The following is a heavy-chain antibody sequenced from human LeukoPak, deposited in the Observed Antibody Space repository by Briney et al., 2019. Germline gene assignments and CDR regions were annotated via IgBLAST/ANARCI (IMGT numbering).Heavy chain of an antibody. CDR1: GFTVSSNY. D-gene: IGHD6-19*01. CDR2: IYSGGST. Sequence: GGSLRLSCAPPGFTVSSNYMRWVRQAPGKGLEWVSVIYSGGSTYYADSVKGQFTISRDHSKNTLYLQMNSLRAEDTAVYYCARLSGWTPNYWGQGTLVTVSS. CDR3: ARLSGWTPNY. J-gene: IGHJ4*02. V-gene: IGHV3-66*02.